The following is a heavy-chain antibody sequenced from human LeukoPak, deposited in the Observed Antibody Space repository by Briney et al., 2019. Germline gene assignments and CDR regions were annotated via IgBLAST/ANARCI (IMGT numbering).Heavy chain of an antibody. V-gene: IGHV3-30*04. D-gene: IGHD3-9*01. Sequence: GGSLRLSCAASGFTFSSYAMHWVRQAPGKGLEWVAVISYDGSNKYYADSVKGRFTISRDNSKNTLYLQMNSLRAEDTAVYYCAKDHRTKMYYDILTGYYIDYYMDVWGKGTTVTISS. CDR2: ISYDGSNK. CDR1: GFTFSSYA. J-gene: IGHJ6*03. CDR3: AKDHRTKMYYDILTGYYIDYYMDV.